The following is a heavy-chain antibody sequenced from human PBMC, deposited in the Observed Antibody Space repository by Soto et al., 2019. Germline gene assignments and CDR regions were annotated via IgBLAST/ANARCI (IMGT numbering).Heavy chain of an antibody. Sequence: SETLSLTCSVFGDSIRSAHYFWGWVRQPPGKGLEWIGSIYHSGATNYNPSLKSRVTISVDTSKNQFSLKLSSVTAADTAVYYCARRDAHSSSWYDDYYYYGMDVWGQGTTVTVSS. V-gene: IGHV4-39*07. CDR1: GDSIRSAHYF. CDR3: ARRDAHSSSWYDDYYYYGMDV. CDR2: IYHSGAT. D-gene: IGHD6-13*01. J-gene: IGHJ6*02.